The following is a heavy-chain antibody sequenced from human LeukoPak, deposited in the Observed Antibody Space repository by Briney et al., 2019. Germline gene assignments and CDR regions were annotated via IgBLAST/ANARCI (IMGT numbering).Heavy chain of an antibody. V-gene: IGHV3-23*01. J-gene: IGHJ1*01. CDR2: ISDNDGST. D-gene: IGHD5-18*01. Sequence: GSLTLSCAASGFTFKNKTRSWHRQTPGMGLEWVSAISDNDGSTYYTDSVKGRFTISRDNSKGTVYLQMNNLRAADTALYFCVRHDSYIPFWGQGSLVTVSS. CDR3: VRHDSYIPF. CDR1: GFTFKNKT.